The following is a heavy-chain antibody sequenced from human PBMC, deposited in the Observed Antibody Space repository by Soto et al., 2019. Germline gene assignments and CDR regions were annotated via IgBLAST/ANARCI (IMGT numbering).Heavy chain of an antibody. D-gene: IGHD2-15*01. J-gene: IGHJ4*02. CDR2: INHSGST. V-gene: IGHV4-34*01. CDR1: GGSFSGYY. Sequence: QVQLQQWGAGRSKPAETLSLTCAIYGGSFSGYYWSWIRQPPGKGLEWIGEINHSGSTNYNPSLKSRVTISVDTSKNQFSLNLSSVTAADTAVYYCARSPAHKAAYWGQGTLVTVSS. CDR3: ARSPAHKAAY.